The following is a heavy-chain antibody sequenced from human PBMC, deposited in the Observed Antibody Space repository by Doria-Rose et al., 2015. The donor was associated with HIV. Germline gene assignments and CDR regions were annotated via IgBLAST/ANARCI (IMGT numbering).Heavy chain of an antibody. Sequence: QVTLKESGPVLVKPTETLTLTCTVSGVSLSSPGMGVSWIRQPPGKALEWLANNFSDDERSYKKSLKSRLTISRGTSKSRVVLTMTDMDPVDTATYYCARIKSSRWYHKYYFDFWGQGTLVIVSA. V-gene: IGHV2-26*01. D-gene: IGHD6-13*01. CDR2: NFSDDER. CDR1: GVSLSSPGMG. J-gene: IGHJ4*02. CDR3: ARIKSSRWYHKYYFDF.